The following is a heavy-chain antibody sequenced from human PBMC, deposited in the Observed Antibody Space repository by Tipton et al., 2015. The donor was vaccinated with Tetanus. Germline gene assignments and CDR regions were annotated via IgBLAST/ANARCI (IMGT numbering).Heavy chain of an antibody. Sequence: TLSLTCTVSGDSLSNGDYYWSWIRQPPGKGLESIGYIYYTGNTYYNPSLKSRLTISLDTSKNQFSLRLSSLSAADTAVYYCARVKGTYNHYGLDVWGQGTTVTVAS. CDR1: GDSLSNGDYY. CDR2: IYYTGNT. D-gene: IGHD3-10*01. CDR3: ARVKGTYNHYGLDV. V-gene: IGHV4-30-4*01. J-gene: IGHJ6*02.